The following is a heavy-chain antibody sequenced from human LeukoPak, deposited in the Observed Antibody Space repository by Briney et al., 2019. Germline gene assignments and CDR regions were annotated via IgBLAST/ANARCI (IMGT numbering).Heavy chain of an antibody. V-gene: IGHV3-49*03. Sequence: PGGSLRLSCTASGFTFGGYAMSWFRQAPGKGLEWVGFIRSKGYGGTTEYAASVKGRFTISRDDSKSIAYLQMTSLKTEDTAVYYCTRDSKRRLWLLFDYWGQGTLVTVSS. CDR1: GFTFGGYA. CDR2: IRSKGYGGTT. CDR3: TRDSKRRLWLLFDY. J-gene: IGHJ4*02. D-gene: IGHD5-18*01.